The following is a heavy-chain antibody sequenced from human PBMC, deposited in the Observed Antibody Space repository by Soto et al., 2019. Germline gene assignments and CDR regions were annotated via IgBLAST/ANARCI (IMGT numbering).Heavy chain of an antibody. V-gene: IGHV3-33*01. CDR2: IWYDGSNK. J-gene: IGHJ3*02. Sequence: QVQLVEAGGGVVQPGRSLRLSCAASGFTFSSYGMHWVRQAPGKGLEWGAIIWYDGSNKYYAESVKGRFTIYGDNSKNTLYLHMNSLRAEDTAVYYCASDGFVLLWFGESGSFDIWGQGTLVTVSS. CDR3: ASDGFVLLWFGESGSFDI. D-gene: IGHD3-10*01. CDR1: GFTFSSYG.